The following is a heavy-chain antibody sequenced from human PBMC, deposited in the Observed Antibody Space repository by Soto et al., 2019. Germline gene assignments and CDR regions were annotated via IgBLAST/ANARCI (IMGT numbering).Heavy chain of an antibody. CDR2: ISWNSGSI. CDR3: AKDGCSSTSCYEGTGDYYYYMDV. D-gene: IGHD2-2*01. V-gene: IGHV3-9*01. J-gene: IGHJ6*03. CDR1: GFTFDDYA. Sequence: GGSLRLSCAASGFTFDDYAMHWVRQAPGKGLEWVSGISWNSGSIGYADSVKGRFTISRDNAKNSLYLQMNSLRAEDTALYYCAKDGCSSTSCYEGTGDYYYYMDVWGKGTTVTVSS.